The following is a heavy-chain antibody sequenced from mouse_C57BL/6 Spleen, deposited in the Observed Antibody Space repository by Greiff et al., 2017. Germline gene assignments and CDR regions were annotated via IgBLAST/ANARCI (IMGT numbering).Heavy chain of an antibody. CDR2: ISSGGDYI. CDR3: TRDDYGRGLDY. J-gene: IGHJ2*01. D-gene: IGHD1-1*01. CDR1: GFTFSSYA. Sequence: EVQGVESGEGLVKPGGSLKLSCAASGFTFSSYAMSWVRQTPEKRLEWVAYISSGGDYIYYADTVNGRFTISRDNARNTLYLQMSSLKSEDTAMYYCTRDDYGRGLDYWGQGTTLTVSS. V-gene: IGHV5-9-1*02.